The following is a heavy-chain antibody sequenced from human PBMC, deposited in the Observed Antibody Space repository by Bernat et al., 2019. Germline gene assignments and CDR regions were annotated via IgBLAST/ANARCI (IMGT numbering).Heavy chain of an antibody. D-gene: IGHD3-22*01. V-gene: IGHV4-39*02. CDR3: ARSTKRAPYYYDTNGYYYDY. J-gene: IGHJ4*02. CDR2: LYFSGSN. Sequence: QLQLQESGPGLVKPSETLSLTCIVSGSSISSNSYYWDWIRQPPGKGLEWIGSLYFSGSNYYNPSLDSRVTISVDTSKNRLSLRLSSVTAADTAVYYCARSTKRAPYYYDTNGYYYDYWGQGTLVTVSS. CDR1: GSSISSNSYY.